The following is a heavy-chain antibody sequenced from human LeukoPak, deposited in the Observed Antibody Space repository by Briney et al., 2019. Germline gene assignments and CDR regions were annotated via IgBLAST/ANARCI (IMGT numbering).Heavy chain of an antibody. V-gene: IGHV1-46*01. CDR3: AREKGSKWLASTNWFDP. Sequence: ASVKVSCKASGYTFTSYYMRWVRQASGQGLEWMGIINPSGGSTSYAQKFQGRVTMTRDMSTSTVYMELSSLRSEDTAVYYCAREKGSKWLASTNWFDPWGQGTLVTVSS. J-gene: IGHJ5*02. CDR2: INPSGGST. D-gene: IGHD3-22*01. CDR1: GYTFTSYY.